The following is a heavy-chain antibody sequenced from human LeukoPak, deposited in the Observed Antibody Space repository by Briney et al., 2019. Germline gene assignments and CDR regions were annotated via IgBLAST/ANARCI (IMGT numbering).Heavy chain of an antibody. CDR2: IIPIFGTA. J-gene: IGHJ4*02. D-gene: IGHD5-18*01. Sequence: GSSVKVSCKASGGTFSSYAISWVRQAPGQGLEWMGRIIPIFGTANYAQTFQGRVTITADKSTSTAYMELSSLRSEDTAVYYCARGGYSYGRGVTYFDYWGQGTLITVSS. CDR3: ARGGYSYGRGVTYFDY. V-gene: IGHV1-69*06. CDR1: GGTFSSYA.